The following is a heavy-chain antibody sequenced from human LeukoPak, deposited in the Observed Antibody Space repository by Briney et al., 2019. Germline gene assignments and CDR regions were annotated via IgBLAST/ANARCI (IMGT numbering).Heavy chain of an antibody. D-gene: IGHD1-26*01. V-gene: IGHV3-23*01. CDR1: GFPFSSYA. Sequence: GGSLRLSCAASGFPFSSYAMSWVRQGPGKGLEWVSTITGIGGDTYYADSVKGRFTISRDNSKITLFLQMNSLRADDTAIYYCAKAVTPHSGSFYIDYWGQGTLVTVSS. J-gene: IGHJ4*02. CDR2: ITGIGGDT. CDR3: AKAVTPHSGSFYIDY.